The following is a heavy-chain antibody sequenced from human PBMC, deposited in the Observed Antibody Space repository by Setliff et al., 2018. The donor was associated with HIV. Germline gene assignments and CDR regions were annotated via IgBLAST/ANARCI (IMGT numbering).Heavy chain of an antibody. CDR3: ARGRNRNYVVYGMDV. Sequence: GGSLRLSCAASGFTFSRYSMIWVRQGPGKGLELVSSVSSSSSYIYYADSVKGRFTISRDNSKNMLYLQMDSLRAEDTAVYYCARGRNRNYVVYGMDVWGQGTTVTVSS. CDR1: GFTFSRYS. CDR2: VSSSSSYI. J-gene: IGHJ6*02. V-gene: IGHV3-21*04. D-gene: IGHD1-7*01.